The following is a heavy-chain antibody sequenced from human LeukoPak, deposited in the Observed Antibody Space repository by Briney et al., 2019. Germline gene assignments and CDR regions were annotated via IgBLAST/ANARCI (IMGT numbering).Heavy chain of an antibody. V-gene: IGHV4-39*01. CDR1: GGSISSSSYY. D-gene: IGHD5-12*01. CDR3: ARFEYSGYDYAFDI. CDR2: IYYSGST. Sequence: PSETVSLTCTVSGGSISSSSYYWGWIRQPPGKGLEWIGSIYYSGSTYYNPSLKSRVTISVDTSKNQFSLKLSSVTAADTAVYYCARFEYSGYDYAFDIWGQGTMVTVSS. J-gene: IGHJ3*02.